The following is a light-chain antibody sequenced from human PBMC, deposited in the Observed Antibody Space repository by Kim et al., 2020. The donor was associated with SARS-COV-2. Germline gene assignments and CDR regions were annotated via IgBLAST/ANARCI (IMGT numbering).Light chain of an antibody. V-gene: IGLV4-69*01. CDR2: LNSDGSH. CDR3: QTWGTGIEV. J-gene: IGLJ3*02. CDR1: SGHSSYA. Sequence: QLVLTHSPSASASLGASVKLTCTLSSGHSSYAIAWHQQQPEKGPRYLMKLNSDGSHSKGDGIPDRFSGSSSGAERYLTISSLQSEDEADYYCQTWGTGIEVFGGGTQLTVL.